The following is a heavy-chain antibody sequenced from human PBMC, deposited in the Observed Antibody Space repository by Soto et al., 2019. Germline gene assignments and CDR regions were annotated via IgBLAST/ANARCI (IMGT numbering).Heavy chain of an antibody. Sequence: EVQLVESGGGLVQPGGSLRLSCAASGFTFSSYWMHWVRQAPGKGLVWVSRINSDGSSTSYADSVKGRFTISRDNAKNTLYLQMNSLRAEDTAVYYCARDAGLFRAVTTWDHAFDICGHGTMVTVSS. CDR3: ARDAGLFRAVTTWDHAFDI. CDR2: INSDGSST. CDR1: GFTFSSYW. D-gene: IGHD4-17*01. V-gene: IGHV3-74*01. J-gene: IGHJ3*02.